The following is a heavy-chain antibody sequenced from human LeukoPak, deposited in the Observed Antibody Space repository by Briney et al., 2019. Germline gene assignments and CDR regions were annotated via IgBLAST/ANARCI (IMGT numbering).Heavy chain of an antibody. J-gene: IGHJ4*02. CDR3: ARSARPRGLFRTIAAHPPGYFDY. Sequence: SETLSLTCTVSGGSISSSSYYWGWIRQPPRKGLEWIGSIYYSGSTYYNPSLKSRVTISVDTSKNQFSLKLSSVTAADTAVYYCARSARPRGLFRTIAAHPPGYFDYWGQGTLDTVSS. CDR1: GGSISSSSYY. V-gene: IGHV4-39*01. D-gene: IGHD6-6*01. CDR2: IYYSGST.